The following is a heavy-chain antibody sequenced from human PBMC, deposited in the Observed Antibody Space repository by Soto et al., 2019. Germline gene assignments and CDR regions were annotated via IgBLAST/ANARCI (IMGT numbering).Heavy chain of an antibody. CDR1: GFTVSSNY. CDR3: ASPRSDDYVWGSYRNDY. Sequence: PGGSLRLSCAASGFTVSSNYMSWVRQAPGKGLEWVSVIYSGGNTYYADSVKGRFTISRDNSKNTLYLRMNSLRAEDTAVYYCASPRSDDYVWGSYRNDYWGQGTLVTVSS. V-gene: IGHV3-66*01. J-gene: IGHJ4*02. CDR2: IYSGGNT. D-gene: IGHD3-16*02.